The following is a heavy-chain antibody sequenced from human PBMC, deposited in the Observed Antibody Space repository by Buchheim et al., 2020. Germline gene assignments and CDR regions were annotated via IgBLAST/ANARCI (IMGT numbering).Heavy chain of an antibody. J-gene: IGHJ6*03. CDR1: GGSMSGYY. V-gene: IGHV4-59*12. CDR2: VPYSGSI. CDR3: ARVIAAGTVGYYYYYMDV. Sequence: VQLQESGPGLVKPSETLSLSCSVSGGSMSGYYWTWLRQPPGKGLEWVGYVPYSGSIDYNPSLKSPVTISVDTSKNHFSLQVSSVTAADTALYYCARVIAAGTVGYYYYYMDVWGKGTT. D-gene: IGHD6-13*01.